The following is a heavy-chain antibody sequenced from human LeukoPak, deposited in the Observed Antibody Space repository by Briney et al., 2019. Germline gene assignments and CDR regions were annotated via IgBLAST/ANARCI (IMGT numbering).Heavy chain of an antibody. Sequence: GGSLRLSCVASGFSFTYAWMNWVRQAPGKGLEWVSYISSRSYTIYYADSVKGRFTISRDTAKHSLYLQMNSLRDEDTAVYYCARDLVPGGTYYYGPDYWGQGTLVTVSS. J-gene: IGHJ4*02. V-gene: IGHV3-48*02. D-gene: IGHD3-10*01. CDR3: ARDLVPGGTYYYGPDY. CDR2: ISSRSYTI. CDR1: GFSFTYAW.